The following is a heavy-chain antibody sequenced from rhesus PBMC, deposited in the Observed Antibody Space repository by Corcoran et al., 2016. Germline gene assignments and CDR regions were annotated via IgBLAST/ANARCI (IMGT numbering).Heavy chain of an antibody. CDR1: GGSISGGYG. V-gene: IGHV4S7*01. CDR2: MFGCVGST. CDR3: ARWRGAAADV. D-gene: IGHD6-25*01. Sequence: QVQLQESGPGLVKPSETLSLTCAVSGGSISGGYGWSWIRQPPGKCLEWIGHMFGCVGSTVYNTSLKSRVTSSRDTSKHQFARKRSSVTAADTAVYYCARWRGAAADVWGQGVLVTVSS. J-gene: IGHJ5-1*01.